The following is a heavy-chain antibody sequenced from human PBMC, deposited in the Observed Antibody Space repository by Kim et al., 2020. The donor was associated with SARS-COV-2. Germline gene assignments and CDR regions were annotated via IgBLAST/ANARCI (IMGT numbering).Heavy chain of an antibody. D-gene: IGHD3-10*01. CDR1: GFTFSDYY. CDR3: ARGDITMVRGVIQYRPFDY. V-gene: IGHV3-11*04. J-gene: IGHJ4*02. CDR2: ISSSGSTI. Sequence: GGSLRLSCAASGFTFSDYYMSWIRQAPGKGLEWVSYISSSGSTIYYADSVKGRFTISRDNAKNSLYLQMNSLRAEDTAVYYCARGDITMVRGVIQYRPFDYWGQGTLVTVSS.